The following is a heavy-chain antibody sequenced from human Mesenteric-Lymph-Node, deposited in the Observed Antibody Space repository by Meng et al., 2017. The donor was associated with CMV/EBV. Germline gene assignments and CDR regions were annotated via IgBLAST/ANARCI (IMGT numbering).Heavy chain of an antibody. CDR2: IYSGGNT. J-gene: IGHJ5*02. Sequence: LPCAAPGFTVGSNYLSWVRQAPGKGLEWVSIIYSGGNTFYADSVKGRFTISTDNSKNTLYLQMDSLRVDDTAVYYCARGAGYNWFDPWGQGTLVTVSS. CDR1: GFTVGSNY. CDR3: ARGAGYNWFDP. V-gene: IGHV3-66*02. D-gene: IGHD3-10*01.